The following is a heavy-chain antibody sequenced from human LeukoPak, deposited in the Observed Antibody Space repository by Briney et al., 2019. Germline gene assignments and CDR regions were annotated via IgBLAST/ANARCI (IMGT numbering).Heavy chain of an antibody. V-gene: IGHV4-38-2*01. J-gene: IGHJ4*02. D-gene: IGHD3-22*01. CDR2: IDGSGSS. Sequence: PSETLSLTCAVSGDSISSGYLWGWIRQPPGKGLEWIGSIDGSGSSYYNPSLKSRVTISVDTSRNQFSLKLSSVTAADTAVYYCARVGDSSGYYFFDYWGQGTLVTVSS. CDR1: GDSISSGYL. CDR3: ARVGDSSGYYFFDY.